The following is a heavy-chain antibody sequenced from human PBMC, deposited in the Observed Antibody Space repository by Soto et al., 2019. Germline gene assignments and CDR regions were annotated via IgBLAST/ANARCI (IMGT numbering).Heavy chain of an antibody. CDR1: GGSISSGGYY. CDR3: ARGGITMVRGQGFDY. D-gene: IGHD3-10*01. CDR2: IYYSGST. Sequence: SETLSLTCTVSGGSISSGGYYWSWIRQHPGKGLEWIGYIYYSGSTYYNPSLKSRVTISVDTSKNQFSLKLSSVTAADTAVYYCARGGITMVRGQGFDYWGQGTLVTVSS. V-gene: IGHV4-31*03. J-gene: IGHJ4*02.